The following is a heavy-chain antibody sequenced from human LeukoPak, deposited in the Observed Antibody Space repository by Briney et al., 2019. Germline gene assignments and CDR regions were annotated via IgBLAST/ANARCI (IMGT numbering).Heavy chain of an antibody. Sequence: GESLKISCKGSGYRFTNYWIGWVRQIPGKSLKWMGVIYPGDSETRYSPSFQGQVTISADKSISTAYLQWSGLKASDTAMYYCARHWNNVGFDYWGQGTLVTVSS. J-gene: IGHJ4*02. V-gene: IGHV5-51*01. CDR2: IYPGDSET. D-gene: IGHD1/OR15-1a*01. CDR1: GYRFTNYW. CDR3: ARHWNNVGFDY.